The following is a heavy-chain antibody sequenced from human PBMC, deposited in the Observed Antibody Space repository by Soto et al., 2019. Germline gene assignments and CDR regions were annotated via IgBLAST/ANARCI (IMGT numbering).Heavy chain of an antibody. V-gene: IGHV3-30-3*01. CDR3: AREGSAYCGGDCYEPDAFDI. D-gene: IGHD2-21*02. Sequence: PGGSLRLCCAASGLTVSSYVMHGVRQAPGKGLEWVAVISYDGSNKYYADAVKGRFTISRDNSKNTLYLQMNSLRAEDTAVYYCAREGSAYCGGDCYEPDAFDIWGQGTMVTVSS. CDR1: GLTVSSYV. CDR2: ISYDGSNK. J-gene: IGHJ3*02.